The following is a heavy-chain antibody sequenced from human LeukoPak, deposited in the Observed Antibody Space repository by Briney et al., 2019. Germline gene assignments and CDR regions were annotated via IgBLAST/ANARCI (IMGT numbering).Heavy chain of an antibody. Sequence: SETLSLTCSVSSGSVSSSTHYWVWLRQPPGKGLEWIGSIYYSGTTYYNPSLKSRVTMSVDTSKNQFSLRLSSVTPEDTAVYYCVRLVGGDIDYWGQGTLVTVSS. CDR1: SGSVSSSTHY. D-gene: IGHD5-12*01. V-gene: IGHV4-39*01. J-gene: IGHJ4*02. CDR2: IYYSGTT. CDR3: VRLVGGDIDY.